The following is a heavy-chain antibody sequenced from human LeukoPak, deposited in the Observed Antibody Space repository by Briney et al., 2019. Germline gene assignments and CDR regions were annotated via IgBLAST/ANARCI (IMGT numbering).Heavy chain of an antibody. Sequence: SETLSLTCAVYGGSFSGYYWSWTRQPPGKGLEWIGEINHSGSTNYNPSLKSRVTISVDTSKNQFSLKLSSVTAADTAVYYCARRSLYCGGDCYPHGGDYYYYMDVWGKGTTVTVSS. CDR1: GGSFSGYY. CDR2: INHSGST. D-gene: IGHD2-21*01. J-gene: IGHJ6*03. V-gene: IGHV4-34*01. CDR3: ARRSLYCGGDCYPHGGDYYYYMDV.